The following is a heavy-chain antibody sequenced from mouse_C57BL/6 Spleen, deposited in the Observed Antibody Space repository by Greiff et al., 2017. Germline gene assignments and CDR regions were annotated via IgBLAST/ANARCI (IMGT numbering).Heavy chain of an antibody. CDR3: ARETDWDGLDY. J-gene: IGHJ3*01. CDR2: IYPGGGET. Sequence: QVQLQQSGPELVKPGASVKLSCKASGYAFSSSWMNWVKQRPGKGLEWIGRIYPGGGETNYNGKLKGKATLAGDKSSSTPYMQLSSLTSEDSAVYFCARETDWDGLDYWGQGTLVTVSS. D-gene: IGHD4-1*01. V-gene: IGHV1-82*01. CDR1: GYAFSSSW.